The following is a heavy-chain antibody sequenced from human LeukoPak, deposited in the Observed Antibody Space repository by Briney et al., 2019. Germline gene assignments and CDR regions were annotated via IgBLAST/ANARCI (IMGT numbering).Heavy chain of an antibody. D-gene: IGHD3-16*01. CDR2: INANSGGT. V-gene: IGHV1-2*02. CDR1: GYTFTGYY. J-gene: IGHJ5*02. Sequence: ASVKVSCKASGYTFTGYYMHWVRQAPGQGLEWMGWINANSGGTNYAQKFQGRVTMTRDTSISTAYMELSRLRSDDTAVYYCASTHRGLPWDWFDPWGQGALVTVSS. CDR3: ASTHRGLPWDWFDP.